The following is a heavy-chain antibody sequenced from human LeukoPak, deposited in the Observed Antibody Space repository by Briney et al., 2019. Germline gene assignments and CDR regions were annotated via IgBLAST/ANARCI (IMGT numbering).Heavy chain of an antibody. CDR3: ARGRVVAATLDY. Sequence: KPSETLSLTCAVYGGSFSGYYWSWIRQPPGKGLEWIGEINHSGSLNYNPSLRSRLTISVDTSKNQFSLKLSSVTAADTAVYYCARGRVVAATLDYWGQGTLVTVSS. CDR1: GGSFSGYY. J-gene: IGHJ4*02. CDR2: INHSGSL. D-gene: IGHD2-15*01. V-gene: IGHV4-34*01.